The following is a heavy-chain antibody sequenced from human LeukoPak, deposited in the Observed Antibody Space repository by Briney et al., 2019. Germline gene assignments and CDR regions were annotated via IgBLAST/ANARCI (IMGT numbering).Heavy chain of an antibody. D-gene: IGHD3-10*01. CDR2: TYYRSKWYN. CDR1: GDSVSSNSAA. J-gene: IGHJ6*02. Sequence: SQTLSLTCAISGDSVSSNSAAWNWIRQSPSRGLEWLGRTYYRSKWYNDYAVSVKSRITINPDTSKNQFSLQLNSVTPEDTAVYYCARDVIPEDGSGSFHYYYYGMDVWGQGTTVTVS. V-gene: IGHV6-1*01. CDR3: ARDVIPEDGSGSFHYYYYGMDV.